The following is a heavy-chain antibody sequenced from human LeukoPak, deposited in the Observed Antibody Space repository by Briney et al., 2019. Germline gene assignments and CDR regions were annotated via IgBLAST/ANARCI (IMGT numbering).Heavy chain of an antibody. J-gene: IGHJ4*02. V-gene: IGHV1-24*01. D-gene: IGHD5-24*01. CDR1: GYTLTALS. CDR3: ATDLGVRAAISD. CDR2: FDPEDGER. Sequence: GASVKVSCKVSGYTLTALSMHWVRQAPGKGLEWMGGFDPEDGERIYAQKFQGRITMTEDTSSDTAYMQLRSLRSEDTAVYYCATDLGVRAAISDWGQGTLVTVSS.